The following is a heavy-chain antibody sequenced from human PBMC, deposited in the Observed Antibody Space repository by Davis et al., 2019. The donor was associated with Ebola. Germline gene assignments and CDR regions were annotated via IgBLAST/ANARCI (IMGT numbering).Heavy chain of an antibody. CDR1: GFTFSSYA. Sequence: GSLRLSCAASGFTFSSYAMSWIRQPPGKGLEWIGEINHSGSTNYNPSLKSRVTISVDTSKNQFSLKLSSVTAADTAVYYCARGSWYYDFDYWGQGIQVTVSS. J-gene: IGHJ4*02. V-gene: IGHV4-34*01. CDR3: ARGSWYYDFDY. CDR2: INHSGST. D-gene: IGHD6-13*01.